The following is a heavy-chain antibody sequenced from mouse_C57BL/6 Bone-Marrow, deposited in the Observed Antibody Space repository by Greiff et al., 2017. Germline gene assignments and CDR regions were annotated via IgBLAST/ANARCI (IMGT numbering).Heavy chain of an antibody. Sequence: EVMLVESGGGLVKPGGSLKLSCAASGFTFSSYAMSWVRQTPEKRLEWVATISDGGSYTYYPDTVKGRFTISRDNAKNNLYLQMSHLKSEDTAMYYCARVLYYCLDYWGQGTTLTVSS. CDR2: ISDGGSYT. D-gene: IGHD1-1*01. CDR3: ARVLYYCLDY. CDR1: GFTFSSYA. J-gene: IGHJ2*01. V-gene: IGHV5-4*03.